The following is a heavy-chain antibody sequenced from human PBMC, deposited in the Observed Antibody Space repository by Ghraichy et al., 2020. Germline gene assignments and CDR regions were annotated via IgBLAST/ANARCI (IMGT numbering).Heavy chain of an antibody. CDR1: GFTVSSNY. CDR2: IYSGGST. V-gene: IGHV3-53*01. Sequence: GGSLRLSCTASGFTVSSNYMSWVRQAPGKGLEWVSVIYSGGSTYYADSVKGRFTISRDNSKNTLYLQMNSLRAEDTAVYYCARSNIAAAGTWGYWGQGTLVTVSS. D-gene: IGHD6-13*01. CDR3: ARSNIAAAGTWGY. J-gene: IGHJ4*02.